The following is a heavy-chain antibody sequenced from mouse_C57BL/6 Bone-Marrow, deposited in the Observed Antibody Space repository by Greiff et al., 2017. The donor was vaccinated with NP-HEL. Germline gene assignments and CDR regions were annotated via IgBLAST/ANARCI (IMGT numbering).Heavy chain of an antibody. V-gene: IGHV1-5*01. D-gene: IGHD2-1*01. Sequence: VQLQQSGTVLARPGASVKMSCKTSGYNFTSYWMHWVKQRPGQGLEWIGTIYPGNSDTSYDPKFKGKAKLTAVTSASTADMELSSLTNEDSAFYYCTYGNYYYAMDYWGQGTSVTVSS. CDR3: TYGNYYYAMDY. J-gene: IGHJ4*01. CDR1: GYNFTSYW. CDR2: IYPGNSDT.